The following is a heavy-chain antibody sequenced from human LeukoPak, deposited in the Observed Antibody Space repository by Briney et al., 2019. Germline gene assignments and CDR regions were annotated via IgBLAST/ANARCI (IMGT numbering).Heavy chain of an antibody. CDR2: INPGDSDT. CDR3: ARQPGAGWFDP. D-gene: IGHD3-10*01. V-gene: IGHV5-51*01. J-gene: IGHJ5*02. Sequence: VESLKISCQASGYSFTSSWIGWARQMPGKGLEWMAIINPGDSDTRYGPSFQGQVTISADKSISTVYLQWGSLKASDTAMYYCARQPGAGWFDPWGQGTLVTVSS. CDR1: GYSFTSSW.